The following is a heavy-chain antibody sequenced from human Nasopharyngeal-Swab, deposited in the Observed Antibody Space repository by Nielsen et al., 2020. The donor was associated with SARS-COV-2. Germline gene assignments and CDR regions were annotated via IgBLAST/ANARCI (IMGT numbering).Heavy chain of an antibody. D-gene: IGHD2-21*02. CDR2: ISGHTGNS. CDR3: AKDGDWNYRFWFSF. CDR1: GFTFSSSD. Sequence: GGSLRLSCAASGFTFSSSDMSWVRQAPGKGLKWLSTISGHTGNSYYRDSVRGRFTISRDNPKNTLYLQLNSLRAEDTAVYYCAKDGDWNYRFWFSFWGQGTLVTVSS. J-gene: IGHJ4*02. V-gene: IGHV3-23*01.